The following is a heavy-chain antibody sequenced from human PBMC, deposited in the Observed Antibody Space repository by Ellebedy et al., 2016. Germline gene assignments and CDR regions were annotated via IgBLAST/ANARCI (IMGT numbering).Heavy chain of an antibody. Sequence: GGSLRLSXAASGFTFSSYAMTWVRQAPGKGLEWVSAISGSGTGSGGSTYYADSVKGRFTISRDNSKNTLYLQMNSLRAEDTAVYYCARDTVVVPGATGNDAFDIWGQGTMVTVSS. V-gene: IGHV3-23*01. D-gene: IGHD2-2*01. J-gene: IGHJ3*02. CDR1: GFTFSSYA. CDR2: ISGSGTGSGGST. CDR3: ARDTVVVPGATGNDAFDI.